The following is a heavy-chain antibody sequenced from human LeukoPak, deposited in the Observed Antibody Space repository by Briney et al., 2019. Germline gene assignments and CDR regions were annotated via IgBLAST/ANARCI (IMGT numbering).Heavy chain of an antibody. D-gene: IGHD2-15*01. CDR1: GFSFSDYS. V-gene: IGHV3-21*01. CDR2: INNGGIYT. CDR3: ARGWWNSGFDY. J-gene: IGHJ4*02. Sequence: GGSLRLSCAASGFSFSDYSINRVRQAPGKGLEWVSSINNGGIYTYYADSVKGRFTISRDNAKNSLYLQINSLTAEDTAVYYCARGWWNSGFDYWGQGILVTVSS.